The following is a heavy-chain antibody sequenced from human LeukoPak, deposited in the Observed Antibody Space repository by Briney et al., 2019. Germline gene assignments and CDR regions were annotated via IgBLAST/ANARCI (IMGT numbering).Heavy chain of an antibody. CDR3: TRVGVGGY. J-gene: IGHJ4*02. Sequence: GGSLRLSCAASGFTFTTFWMTWVRQARGKGLEWVANISPDGRDKYYVDSVKGRFTISRDNAKDSLFLQMNSLRAEDTAMYFCTRVGVGGYWGQGTLVTVSS. CDR1: GFTFTTFW. D-gene: IGHD3-16*01. V-gene: IGHV3-7*01. CDR2: ISPDGRDK.